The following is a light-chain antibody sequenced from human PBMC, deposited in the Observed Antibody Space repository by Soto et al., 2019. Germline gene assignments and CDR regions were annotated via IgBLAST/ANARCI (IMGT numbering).Light chain of an antibody. Sequence: SYELTQPPSVSVAPGKTARITCGGNNIGSKSVHGYQQKPGQAPVLVIYYDSDRPSGIPERFSGSNSGNTATLTISRVEAGDEADYSCQVWDSSSDHGVFGGGTKRTVL. V-gene: IGLV3-21*04. CDR1: NIGSKS. J-gene: IGLJ2*01. CDR3: QVWDSSSDHGV. CDR2: YDS.